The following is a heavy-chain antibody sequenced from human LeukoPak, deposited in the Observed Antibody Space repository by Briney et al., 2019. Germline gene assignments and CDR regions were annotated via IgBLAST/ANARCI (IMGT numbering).Heavy chain of an antibody. CDR1: GYTFTSYG. CDR2: IIPIFGTG. CDR3: ARSLNSYGHQFDY. J-gene: IGHJ4*02. V-gene: IGHV1-69*13. Sequence: SVKVSCKASGYTFTSYGISWVRQAPGQGLEWMGGIIPIFGTGNYAQKFQGRVTITADESTSTAYMELSSLRSEDTAVYYCARSLNSYGHQFDYWGQGTLVTDSS. D-gene: IGHD5-18*01.